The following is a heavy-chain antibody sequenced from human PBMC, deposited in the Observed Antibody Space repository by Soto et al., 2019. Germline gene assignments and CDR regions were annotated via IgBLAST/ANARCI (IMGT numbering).Heavy chain of an antibody. D-gene: IGHD3-3*01. J-gene: IGHJ4*02. CDR1: GFTFSSYA. V-gene: IGHV3-23*01. CDR2: ISGSGGST. Sequence: EVQLWESGGGLVQPGGSLRLSCAASGFTFSSYAMSWVRQAPGKGLEWVSAISGSGGSTYYADSVKGWFTISRDNSKNTLYLQMNSLRAEDTAVYYCAKNYYDFWSGYYLFDYWGQGTLVTVSS. CDR3: AKNYYDFWSGYYLFDY.